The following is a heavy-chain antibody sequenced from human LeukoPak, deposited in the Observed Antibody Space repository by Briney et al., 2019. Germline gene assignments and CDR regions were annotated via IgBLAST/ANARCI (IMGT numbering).Heavy chain of an antibody. Sequence: GGSLRLSCAASGFTFSSYEMNWVRQAPGKGLEWVSYISSSGSTIYYADSVKGRFTISRDNAKNSLYLQMNSLRAEDTAVYYCARESDGSNWYRYFDYWGQGTLVTVSS. CDR3: ARESDGSNWYRYFDY. CDR1: GFTFSSYE. V-gene: IGHV3-48*03. D-gene: IGHD6-13*01. CDR2: ISSSGSTI. J-gene: IGHJ4*02.